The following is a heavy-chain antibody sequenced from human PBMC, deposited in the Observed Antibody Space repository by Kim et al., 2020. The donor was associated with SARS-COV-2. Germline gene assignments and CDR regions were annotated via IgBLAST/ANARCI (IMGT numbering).Heavy chain of an antibody. CDR3: ARGQIPSGFSDS. D-gene: IGHD3-22*01. Sequence: NYNPSLERRLTTSIDTSKNQFYLRLTSVTAADTAIYYCARGQIPSGFSDSWGQGILVTVSS. J-gene: IGHJ4*02. V-gene: IGHV4-34*01.